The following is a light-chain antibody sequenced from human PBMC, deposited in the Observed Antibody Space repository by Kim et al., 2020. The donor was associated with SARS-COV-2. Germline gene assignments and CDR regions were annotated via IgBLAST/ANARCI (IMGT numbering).Light chain of an antibody. CDR1: KLGEKF. V-gene: IGLV3-1*01. Sequence: SYELTQPPSVSLSPGQTASISCSGDKLGEKFVSWYRQKPGQPPLLVIYRDNNRPSGTPERLSGSNSGNTATLTITGAQSTDEGDYYCQAWDSNTAVFGGGTQLTVL. CDR3: QAWDSNTAV. CDR2: RDN. J-gene: IGLJ3*02.